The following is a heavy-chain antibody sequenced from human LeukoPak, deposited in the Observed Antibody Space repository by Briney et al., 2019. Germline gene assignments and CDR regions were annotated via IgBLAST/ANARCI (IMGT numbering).Heavy chain of an antibody. D-gene: IGHD2-2*01. CDR2: IKQDGSEK. Sequence: GGSLRLSCAASGFTFSSYWMSWVRQAPGKGLEWVANIKQDGSEKYYVDSVKGRFTISRDNAKNSLYLQMNSLRAEDTAVYYCARDRWGYQLPSRKYHYMDVWGKGTTVTVSS. J-gene: IGHJ6*03. CDR1: GFTFSSYW. CDR3: ARDRWGYQLPSRKYHYMDV. V-gene: IGHV3-7*01.